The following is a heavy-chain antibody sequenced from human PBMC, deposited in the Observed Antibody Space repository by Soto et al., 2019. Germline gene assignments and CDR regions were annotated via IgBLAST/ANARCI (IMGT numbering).Heavy chain of an antibody. CDR1: GFTFSSYW. Sequence: EVQLVESGGGLVQPGGSLRLSCAASGFTFSSYWMHWVRQAPGKGLVWVSRINSDGSTTSYADPVKGRFTISRDNAKNTLYLQMDSLRAEDAAVYYCARVAYGDYGFDPWGQGTLVTVSS. CDR3: ARVAYGDYGFDP. D-gene: IGHD4-17*01. V-gene: IGHV3-74*01. J-gene: IGHJ5*02. CDR2: INSDGSTT.